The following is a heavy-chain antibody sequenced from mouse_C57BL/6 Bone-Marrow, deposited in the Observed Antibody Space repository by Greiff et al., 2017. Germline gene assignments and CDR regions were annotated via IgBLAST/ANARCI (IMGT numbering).Heavy chain of an antibody. V-gene: IGHV14-4*01. CDR2: LDPENGDT. CDR1: GFNIKDDY. Sequence: EVQLQESGAELVRPGASVKLSCTASGFNIKDDYMHWVKQRPEQGLEWIGWLDPENGDTEYASKFQGKATITADTSSNTACLQLSSLTSEDTAVYYCTTYSAMDYWGQGTSVTVSS. J-gene: IGHJ4*01. CDR3: TTYSAMDY.